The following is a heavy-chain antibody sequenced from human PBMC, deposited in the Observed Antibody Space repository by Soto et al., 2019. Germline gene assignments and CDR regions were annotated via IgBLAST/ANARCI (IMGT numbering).Heavy chain of an antibody. V-gene: IGHV3-66*01. D-gene: IGHD6-19*01. CDR1: GFTVCSNY. CDR2: IYSGGTT. J-gene: IGHJ4*02. Sequence: AGGSLRLSCAASGFTVCSNYMSWVRQAPGKGLEWVSVIYSGGTTYYADSVKGRFTISRGNSKNTLYLQMNSLRAEDTAVYYCTNSGWSFDYWGQGTLVTVSS. CDR3: TNSGWSFDY.